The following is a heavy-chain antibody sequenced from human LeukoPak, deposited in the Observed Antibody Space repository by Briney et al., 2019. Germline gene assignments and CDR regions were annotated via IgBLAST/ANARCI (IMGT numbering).Heavy chain of an antibody. CDR2: INSDGSTT. CDR1: GFTFSSYW. V-gene: IGHV3-74*01. D-gene: IGHD1-26*01. CDR3: ARRSSGSPPYYFDY. Sequence: GGSLRLSCAASGFTFSSYWMHWVRQAPGKGPVWVSRINSDGSTTNYADYVKGRFTISRDNAKNTLYLQMNSLRAEDTAVYYCARRSSGSPPYYFDYWGQGTLVTVSS. J-gene: IGHJ4*02.